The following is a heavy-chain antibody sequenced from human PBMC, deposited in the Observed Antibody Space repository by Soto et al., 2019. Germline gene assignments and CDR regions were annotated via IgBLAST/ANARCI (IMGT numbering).Heavy chain of an antibody. V-gene: IGHV3-23*01. CDR2: ISGSGGST. D-gene: IGHD2-2*01. Sequence: GGSLRLSCAASGFTFSSYAMSWVRQAPGKGLEWVSAISGSGGSTYYADSAKGRFTISRDNSKNTAYMELSSLRSEDTAVYYCARLGYCSSTSCYEFDYWGQGTLVTVSS. CDR3: ARLGYCSSTSCYEFDY. J-gene: IGHJ4*02. CDR1: GFTFSSYA.